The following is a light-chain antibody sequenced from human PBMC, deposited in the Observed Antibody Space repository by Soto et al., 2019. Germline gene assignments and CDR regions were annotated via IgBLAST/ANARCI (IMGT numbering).Light chain of an antibody. V-gene: IGKV3-15*01. CDR3: QQYTNWPSWT. Sequence: EKVMTQSPATLSMSPGERATLSCRASQSVGSFLAWYQQKPGQAPRLLIYGASTSATGIPPRFSGSGSGTEFTLTISILQSEDFAVYYCQQYTNWPSWTFGQGTKVE. J-gene: IGKJ1*01. CDR1: QSVGSF. CDR2: GAS.